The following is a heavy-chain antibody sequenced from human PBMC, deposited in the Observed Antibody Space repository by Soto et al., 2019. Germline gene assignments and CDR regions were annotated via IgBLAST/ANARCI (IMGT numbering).Heavy chain of an antibody. CDR3: AKDEGLRGYRDAYYYYYYGMDV. V-gene: IGHV3-30*18. CDR1: GFTFSSYG. Sequence: PGGSLRLSCAASGFTFSSYGMHWVRQAPGKGLEWVAVISYDGSNKYYADSVKGRFTISRDNSKNTLYLQMNSLRAEDTAVYYCAKDEGLRGYRDAYYYYYYGMDVWGQGTTVTVSS. D-gene: IGHD4-17*01. CDR2: ISYDGSNK. J-gene: IGHJ6*02.